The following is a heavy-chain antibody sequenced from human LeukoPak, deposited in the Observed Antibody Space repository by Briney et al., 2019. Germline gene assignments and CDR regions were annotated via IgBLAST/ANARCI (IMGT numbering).Heavy chain of an antibody. V-gene: IGHV4-61*01. J-gene: IGHJ3*02. CDR1: GGSVRSDSNY. Sequence: PSETLSLTCTVSGGSVRSDSNYWSWIRQPPGKGLEWIGYISYSGSTDYNPSLKSRVSMSLGTSKNELSLKLGSVTAADTAVYYCARGGYCSSTSCHKAFDIWGQGTMVTVSS. D-gene: IGHD2-2*02. CDR2: ISYSGST. CDR3: ARGGYCSSTSCHKAFDI.